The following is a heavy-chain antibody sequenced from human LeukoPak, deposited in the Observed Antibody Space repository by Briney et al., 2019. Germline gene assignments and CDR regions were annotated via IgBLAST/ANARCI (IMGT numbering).Heavy chain of an antibody. J-gene: IGHJ4*02. V-gene: IGHV1-3*01. D-gene: IGHD1-26*01. Sequence: GASVKVSCKTSGYTFTGYAMHWVRQAPGQRLEWMGWINVGNGNTKYSQKFQDRVTITRDTPASTAYMALSSLTSDDTAVYYCARQGGGPYSGSPFDYWGQGTLVTVSS. CDR1: GYTFTGYA. CDR2: INVGNGNT. CDR3: ARQGGGPYSGSPFDY.